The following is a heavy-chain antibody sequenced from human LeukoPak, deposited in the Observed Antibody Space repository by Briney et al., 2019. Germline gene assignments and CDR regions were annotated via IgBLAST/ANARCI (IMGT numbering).Heavy chain of an antibody. V-gene: IGHV1-2*02. CDR3: VTSGRLPSNTLSV. D-gene: IGHD1-26*01. CDR1: GYMFDVFY. J-gene: IGHJ3*01. CDR2: IDPNNGET. Sequence: GASLKVSCEGSGYMFDVFYMHWVRQGPRQGLEWMGWIDPNNGETVYAQEFQGRVTMTRDTSIATAYMELTSLTFDDSAVYYCVTSGRLPSNTLSVWGQGTKVTVSP.